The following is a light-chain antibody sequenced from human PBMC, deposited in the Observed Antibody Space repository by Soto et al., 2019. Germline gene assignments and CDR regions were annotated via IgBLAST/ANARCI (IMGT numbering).Light chain of an antibody. Sequence: QSVLTQPASVSGSPGQSITIACTGTSSDIGGYNFVSWYQQHPGKAPKLLIYDVGNRPSGVSNRFSGSKSGNTASLTISGLQAEDEAHYYCNSYRTVSTYVFGTGTKV. CDR3: NSYRTVSTYV. J-gene: IGLJ1*01. CDR2: DVG. V-gene: IGLV2-14*01. CDR1: SSDIGGYNF.